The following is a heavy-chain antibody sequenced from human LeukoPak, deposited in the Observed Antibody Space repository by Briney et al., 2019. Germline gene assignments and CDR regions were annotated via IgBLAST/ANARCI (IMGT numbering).Heavy chain of an antibody. CDR3: ARHDTSSSWSNFDY. D-gene: IGHD6-13*01. Sequence: PSETLSLTCTVSGGSISSYYWSWIRQPPGKGLECIGYIYYSGSTNYNPPLKSRVTISVDTSNNQFSLKLSSVTAADTAVYYCARHDTSSSWSNFDYWGQGTLVTVSS. V-gene: IGHV4-59*08. J-gene: IGHJ4*02. CDR2: IYYSGST. CDR1: GGSISSYY.